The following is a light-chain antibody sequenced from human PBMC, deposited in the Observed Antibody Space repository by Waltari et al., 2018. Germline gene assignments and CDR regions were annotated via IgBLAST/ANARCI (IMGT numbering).Light chain of an antibody. Sequence: QSALTQPSSVSGSPGQSLTISCTGTSSDVGGYDYVSWYQQHPGTAPKLMIYDVSNRPSGVSDRFSGSKSGTTASLTISGLQAEDEADYYCSSYASTSPYVFGTGTKVTVL. V-gene: IGLV2-14*03. CDR2: DVS. CDR3: SSYASTSPYV. CDR1: SSDVGGYDY. J-gene: IGLJ1*01.